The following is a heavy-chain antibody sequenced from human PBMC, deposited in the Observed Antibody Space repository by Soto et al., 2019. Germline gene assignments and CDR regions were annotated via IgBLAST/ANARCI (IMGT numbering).Heavy chain of an antibody. CDR3: ARSPMVRGVPYYGMDV. CDR2: TYYRSKWYN. D-gene: IGHD3-10*01. Sequence: SQTLSLTCAISGDSVSSNSAAWNWIRQSPSRGFEWLGRTYYRSKWYNDYAVSVKSRITINPDTSKNQFSLQLNSVTPEDTAVYYCARSPMVRGVPYYGMDVWGQGTTVTVSS. J-gene: IGHJ6*02. V-gene: IGHV6-1*01. CDR1: GDSVSSNSAA.